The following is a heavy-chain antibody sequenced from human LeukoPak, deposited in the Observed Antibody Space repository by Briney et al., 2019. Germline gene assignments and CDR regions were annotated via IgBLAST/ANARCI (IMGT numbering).Heavy chain of an antibody. J-gene: IGHJ4*02. CDR3: ARDYRCSSTSCKDRTFDY. CDR1: GFIFNDYY. Sequence: GGSLRLSCAASGFIFNDYYMSWIRQAPGKGLEWVSYISSSGSIIYYADSVKGRFTIPRDNAKNTLYLQMNSLRVEDTAVYYCARDYRCSSTSCKDRTFDYWGQGTLVTVSS. CDR2: ISSSGSII. D-gene: IGHD2-2*01. V-gene: IGHV3-11*01.